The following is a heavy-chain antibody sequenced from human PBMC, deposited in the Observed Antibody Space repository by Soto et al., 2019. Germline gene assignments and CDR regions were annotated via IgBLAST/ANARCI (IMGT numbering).Heavy chain of an antibody. Sequence: SETLSLTCTVSGGSISSYYWSWIRQPPGKGLEWIVYIYYSGSTNYNPSLKSRVTISVDTSKNQFSLKLSSVTAADTAVYYCASLITMVRGVKVRHYGMDVWGQGTTVTVSS. CDR3: ASLITMVRGVKVRHYGMDV. D-gene: IGHD3-10*01. CDR1: GGSISSYY. J-gene: IGHJ6*02. V-gene: IGHV4-59*01. CDR2: IYYSGST.